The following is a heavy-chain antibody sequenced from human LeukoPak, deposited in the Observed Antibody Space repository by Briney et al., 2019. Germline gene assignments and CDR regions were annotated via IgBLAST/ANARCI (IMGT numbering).Heavy chain of an antibody. J-gene: IGHJ3*02. CDR3: ARENRATAGLDAFAI. V-gene: IGHV4-61*01. D-gene: IGHD6-13*01. CDR2: IYYSGST. Sequence: SETLSLTCTVSGGSVTSGNYYWSWIRQPPGKGLEWIGYIYYSGSTNYNPSLKSQVTMSLDTSKNQFSLKLSSVTAADTALYYCARENRATAGLDAFAIWGQGTMVIVSS. CDR1: GGSVTSGNYY.